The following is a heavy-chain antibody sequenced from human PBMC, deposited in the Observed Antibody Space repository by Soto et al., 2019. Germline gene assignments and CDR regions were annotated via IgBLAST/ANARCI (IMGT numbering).Heavy chain of an antibody. CDR3: ARDHCSGGSCYSGISYYYYGMDV. CDR1: GGTFSSYA. V-gene: IGHV1-69*13. Sequence: ASVKVSCKASGGTFSSYAISSVRQAPGQGLEWMGGIIPIFGTANYAQKFQGRVTITADESTSTAYMELTRLRSEDTAVYYCARDHCSGGSCYSGISYYYYGMDVWGQGTTVTVSS. J-gene: IGHJ6*02. D-gene: IGHD2-15*01. CDR2: IIPIFGTA.